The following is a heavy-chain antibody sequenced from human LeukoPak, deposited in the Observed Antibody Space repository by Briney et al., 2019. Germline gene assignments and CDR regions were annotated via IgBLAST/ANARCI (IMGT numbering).Heavy chain of an antibody. J-gene: IGHJ4*02. CDR3: AKAPYSSSWGIDY. CDR1: GFTFASNA. Sequence: GGSLRLSCAASGFTFASNAMSWVRQAPGKWLEWVSSITGSVGSTYYADSVKGRFTISRDISKNTLYLQMNSLRAEDTAVYYCAKAPYSSSWGIDYWGQGTLVTVSS. CDR2: ITGSVGST. D-gene: IGHD6-13*01. V-gene: IGHV3-23*01.